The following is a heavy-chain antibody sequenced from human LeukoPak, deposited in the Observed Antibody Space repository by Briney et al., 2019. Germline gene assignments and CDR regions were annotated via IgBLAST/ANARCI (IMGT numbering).Heavy chain of an antibody. Sequence: PGGSLRLSCAASGFTFSSYAMHWVRQAPGKGLEYVSAISSNGGSTYYANSVKGRFTISRDNSKNTLYLQMGSLRAEDSAVYYCAQGDYSYHTWGQGTMVTVSS. D-gene: IGHD5-18*01. CDR3: AQGDYSYHT. J-gene: IGHJ3*02. V-gene: IGHV3-64*01. CDR2: ISSNGGST. CDR1: GFTFSSYA.